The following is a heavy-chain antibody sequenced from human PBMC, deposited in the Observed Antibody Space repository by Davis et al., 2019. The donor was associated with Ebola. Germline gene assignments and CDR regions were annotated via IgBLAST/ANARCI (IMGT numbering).Heavy chain of an antibody. V-gene: IGHV3-23*01. J-gene: IGHJ6*01. CDR1: VITFSSYA. CDR3: ARDQSLFMTTVVTPGSYYGMGV. CDR2: ISGSGGST. D-gene: IGHD4-23*01. Sequence: GESLKISCTDSVITFSSYAMTWVRQAPGKGLEWVSAISGSGGSTYYADSVKGRFTISRDNSKKTLYLQMNSLRAEDTAVYYCARDQSLFMTTVVTPGSYYGMGVWGKGTTVTVSS.